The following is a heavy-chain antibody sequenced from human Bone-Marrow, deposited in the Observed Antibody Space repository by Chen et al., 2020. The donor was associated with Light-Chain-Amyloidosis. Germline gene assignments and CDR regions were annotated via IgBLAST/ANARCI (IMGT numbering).Heavy chain of an antibody. D-gene: IGHD2-2*01. V-gene: IGHV3-30*18. CDR1: GFSFSNYV. Sequence: VQLVESGGGVVQPGRSLRLSCAASGFSFSNYVMHWVRQAPGKGLGWVAVMSYDGTNKYYADSVKGRFTISRDNSKNTLYLQMDSLRVDDTAVYFCAKVIIPAASLFYYGMDVWGQGTTVTVSS. J-gene: IGHJ6*02. CDR2: MSYDGTNK. CDR3: AKVIIPAASLFYYGMDV.